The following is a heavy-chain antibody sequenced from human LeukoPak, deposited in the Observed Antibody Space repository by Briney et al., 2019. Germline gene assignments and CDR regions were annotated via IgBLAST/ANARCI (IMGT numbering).Heavy chain of an antibody. D-gene: IGHD3-22*01. CDR1: GGSISSYY. Sequence: PSETLSLTCTVSGGSISSYYWSWIRQPPGKGLEWIGYVYYRGTTNYSPSLKSRVTMSVDTSKNQFSPKLSSVTAADTAVYYCASESSGSYYNYFDYWGQGTLVTVSS. CDR3: ASESSGSYYNYFDY. V-gene: IGHV4-59*01. CDR2: VYYRGTT. J-gene: IGHJ4*02.